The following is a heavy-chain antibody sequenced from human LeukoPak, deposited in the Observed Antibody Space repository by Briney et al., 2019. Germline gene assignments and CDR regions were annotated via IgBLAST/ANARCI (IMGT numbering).Heavy chain of an antibody. V-gene: IGHV3-30-3*01. J-gene: IGHJ3*02. Sequence: GGSLRLSCAASGFTFSSYAMHWVRQAPGKGLEWVAVISYDGSNKYYADSVKGRFTISRDNSKNTLYLQMNSLRAEDTAVYYCAKDHGYSYDAFDIWGQGTMVTVSS. CDR2: ISYDGSNK. D-gene: IGHD5-18*01. CDR3: AKDHGYSYDAFDI. CDR1: GFTFSSYA.